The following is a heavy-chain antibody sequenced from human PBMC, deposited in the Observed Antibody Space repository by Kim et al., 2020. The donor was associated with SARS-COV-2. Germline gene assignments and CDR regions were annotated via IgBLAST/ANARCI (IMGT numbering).Heavy chain of an antibody. CDR1: GFTFSSYG. CDR2: ISYDGSNK. Sequence: GGSLRLSCAASGFTFSSYGMHWVRQAPGKGLEWVAVISYDGSNKYYADSVKGRFTISRDNSKNTLYLQMNSLRAEDTAVYYCAREDYYDSSGYYNPNYYYYYGMDVWGQGTTVTVSS. J-gene: IGHJ6*02. D-gene: IGHD3-22*01. V-gene: IGHV3-33*05. CDR3: AREDYYDSSGYYNPNYYYYYGMDV.